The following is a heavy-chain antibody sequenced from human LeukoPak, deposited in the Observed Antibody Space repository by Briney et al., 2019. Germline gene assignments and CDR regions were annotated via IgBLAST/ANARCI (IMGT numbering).Heavy chain of an antibody. J-gene: IGHJ5*02. D-gene: IGHD6-6*01. CDR1: GFTFSSSW. CDR2: IKQDGSEK. Sequence: GGSLRLSCAASGFTFSSSWMSWVRQAPGKGLEWVANIKQDGSEKYYVGSVKGRFTISRDNAKNSLYLQMDSLRAEDTAVYYCARDGPYSTSSTHPPWGQGTLVTVSS. CDR3: ARDGPYSTSSTHPP. V-gene: IGHV3-7*03.